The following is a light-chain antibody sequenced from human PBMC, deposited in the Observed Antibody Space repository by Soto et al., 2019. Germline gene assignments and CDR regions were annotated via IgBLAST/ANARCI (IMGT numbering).Light chain of an antibody. J-gene: IGKJ5*01. V-gene: IGKV3-15*01. CDR3: QQYNNWIT. CDR2: AAS. Sequence: IVMTQSPATLSVSPGERAILSCRASQSISINLAWYQQKPGQAPRLLIYAASNGATGVPARFSGSWSGTEFTLTISSLQSEDFAVYYCQQYNNWITFGQGTRLEIK. CDR1: QSISIN.